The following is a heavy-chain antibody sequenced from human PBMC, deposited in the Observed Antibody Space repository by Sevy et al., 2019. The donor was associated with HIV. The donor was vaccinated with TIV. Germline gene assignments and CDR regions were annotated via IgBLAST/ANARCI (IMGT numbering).Heavy chain of an antibody. J-gene: IGHJ4*01. Sequence: GGSLRLSCAASGFSFSSSSMNWLRQAPGQGLEWLAYITRDGKTKYYADFVKGRFTISRDNAQNSLFLQLNSLRDDDTAVYYCARDYSGSYYRFDLWGHGTLVTVSS. CDR2: ITRDGKTK. V-gene: IGHV3-48*02. CDR3: ARDYSGSYYRFDL. CDR1: GFSFSSSS. D-gene: IGHD1-26*01.